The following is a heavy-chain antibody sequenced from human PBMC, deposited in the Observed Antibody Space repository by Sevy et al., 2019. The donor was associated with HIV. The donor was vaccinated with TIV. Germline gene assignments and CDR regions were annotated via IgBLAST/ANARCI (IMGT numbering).Heavy chain of an antibody. J-gene: IGHJ5*01. V-gene: IGHV3-23*01. D-gene: IGHD6-13*01. CDR2: NSGSGGST. CDR1: GFTFSSYA. Sequence: GGSLRLSCAASGFTFSSYAMSWVRQAPGKGLEWVAANSGSGGSTYYADSVKGRFTISRDNSKNTLYLQMNSLRAEDTAVYYCAKDKSSSGWFGYWGQGTLVTVSS. CDR3: AKDKSSSGWFGY.